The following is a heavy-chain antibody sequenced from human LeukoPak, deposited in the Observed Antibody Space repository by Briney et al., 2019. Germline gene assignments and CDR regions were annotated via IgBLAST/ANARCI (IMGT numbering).Heavy chain of an antibody. CDR2: ISGSGGST. Sequence: GGSLRLSCAASGFTFSTYAMSWVRQAPGKGLEWVSAISGSGGSTYYADSVKGRFTISRDNSKNTLYLRMNSLRAEDTAVYYCARRAGGYSHPYDYWGQGTLVTVSS. CDR1: GFTFSTYA. V-gene: IGHV3-23*01. J-gene: IGHJ4*02. CDR3: ARRAGGYSHPYDY. D-gene: IGHD4-23*01.